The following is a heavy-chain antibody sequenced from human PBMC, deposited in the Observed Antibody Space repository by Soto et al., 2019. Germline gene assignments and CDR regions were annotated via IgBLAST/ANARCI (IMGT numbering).Heavy chain of an antibody. Sequence: QLQLQESGPGLVKPSETLSLACTVSGGSISSNSYYWDWIRQPPGKGLEWIGSMYYSGATYHNPSLQSLVTISVYTSKNQFSLHLSSVADADTAVYYCARHAAYDSVWGKSDGSDYWGQGTLVTVSS. V-gene: IGHV4-39*01. CDR1: GGSISSNSYY. CDR2: MYYSGAT. CDR3: ARHAAYDSVWGKSDGSDY. D-gene: IGHD3-16*01. J-gene: IGHJ4*02.